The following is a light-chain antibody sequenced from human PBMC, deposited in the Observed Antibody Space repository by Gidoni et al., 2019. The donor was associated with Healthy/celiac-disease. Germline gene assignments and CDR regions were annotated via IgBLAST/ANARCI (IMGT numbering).Light chain of an antibody. V-gene: IGKV1-5*03. CDR1: QSISSW. J-gene: IGKJ2*03. CDR2: KAS. CDR3: QQYNIYPYS. Sequence: DIQMTQSPSTLSASVGDRVTITCRASQSISSWLAWYQQKPGKAPKLLIHKASSLESGVPSRFSGSGSGTEFTLTISSLQPDDFATYYCQQYNIYPYSFXXXTKLEIK.